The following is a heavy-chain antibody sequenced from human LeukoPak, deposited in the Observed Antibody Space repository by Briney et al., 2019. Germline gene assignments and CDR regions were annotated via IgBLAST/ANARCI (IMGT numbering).Heavy chain of an antibody. V-gene: IGHV1-46*01. Sequence: EASVKVSCKASGYTFTSYYMHWVRQAPGQGLEWMGIINPSGGSTSYAQKFQGRVTMTRDTSTSTVYMELSSLRSEDTAVYYCARVLYRTPKTPRWHLNYWGQGTLVTVSS. D-gene: IGHD4-23*01. CDR1: GYTFTSYY. CDR3: ARVLYRTPKTPRWHLNY. J-gene: IGHJ4*02. CDR2: INPSGGST.